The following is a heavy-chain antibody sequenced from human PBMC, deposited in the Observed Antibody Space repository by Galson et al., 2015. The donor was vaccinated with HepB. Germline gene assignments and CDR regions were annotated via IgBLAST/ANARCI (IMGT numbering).Heavy chain of an antibody. CDR3: SREGQQLVQGGYYYFSGMDV. D-gene: IGHD6-13*01. Sequence: SLRLSCAASGFTVRTNFMNWVRQAPGKGLEWVSVVYGGGSTNYADSVKGRFTISRDNSKNTLYLQMNSLRAEDTAVYYCSREGQQLVQGGYYYFSGMDVWGQGTTVTVSS. V-gene: IGHV3-53*01. J-gene: IGHJ6*02. CDR2: VYGGGST. CDR1: GFTVRTNF.